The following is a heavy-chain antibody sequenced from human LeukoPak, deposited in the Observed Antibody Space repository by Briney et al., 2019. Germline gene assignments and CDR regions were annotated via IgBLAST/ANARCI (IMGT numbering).Heavy chain of an antibody. CDR3: ARATLYSANWFDP. CDR1: GFTYSSYW. CDR2: IKQVGSEK. V-gene: IGHV3-7*04. J-gene: IGHJ5*02. Sequence: GGSLRLSCEASGFTYSSYWLNWVRQAPGKGLEWVANIKQVGSEKYYVDSVKGRFTISRDNARNSLYLQMSSLRAEDTAVYFCARATLYSANWFDPWGQGTLVTVSS. D-gene: IGHD5-12*01.